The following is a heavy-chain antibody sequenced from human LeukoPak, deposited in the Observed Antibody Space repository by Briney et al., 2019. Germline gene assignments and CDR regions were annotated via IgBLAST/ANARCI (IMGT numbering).Heavy chain of an antibody. V-gene: IGHV4-30-4*01. CDR2: IYYSGST. J-gene: IGHJ4*02. CDR1: GGSISSGDYC. D-gene: IGHD6-6*01. CDR3: ARGSWSSSIDY. Sequence: SETLSLTCTVSGGSISSGDYCWIWIRQPPGKGPEWIGYIYYSGSTYYNPSLKSRVTISGDTSKNQFSLKVNSVTAADTAVYYCARGSWSSSIDYWGQGTLVTVSS.